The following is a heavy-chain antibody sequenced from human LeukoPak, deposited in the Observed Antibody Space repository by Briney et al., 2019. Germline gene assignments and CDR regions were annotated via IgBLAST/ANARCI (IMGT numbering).Heavy chain of an antibody. V-gene: IGHV3-21*01. Sequence: GGSLRLSCAASGFTFSSYGMHWVRQAPGKGLEWVSFISSSNNYIYYADSVKGRFTISRDNAKNSLYLQMNSLRAEDTAVYYCARECSSTSCYDYWAQGTLVTVSS. D-gene: IGHD2-2*01. CDR2: ISSSNNYI. CDR3: ARECSSTSCYDY. CDR1: GFTFSSYG. J-gene: IGHJ4*02.